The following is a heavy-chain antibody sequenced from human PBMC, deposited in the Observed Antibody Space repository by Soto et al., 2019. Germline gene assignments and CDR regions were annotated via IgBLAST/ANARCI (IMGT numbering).Heavy chain of an antibody. V-gene: IGHV3-53*04. J-gene: IGHJ3*02. CDR1: GFTVSSNY. Sequence: EVQLVESGGGLVQPGGSLRLSCAASGFTVSSNYMSWVRQAPGKGLEWVSVIYSGGSTYYADSVKGRFTISRHNSKNTLYLQMNSLRAEDTAVYYCASSPGGSYRFLSFDIWGQGTMVTVSS. CDR3: ASSPGGSYRFLSFDI. CDR2: IYSGGST. D-gene: IGHD3-16*02.